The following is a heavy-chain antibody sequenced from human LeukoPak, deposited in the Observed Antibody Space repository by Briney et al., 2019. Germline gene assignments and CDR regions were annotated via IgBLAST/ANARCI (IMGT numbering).Heavy chain of an antibody. CDR1: AYTFTNYY. Sequence: ASVKVSFKASAYTFTNYYIHWVRQAPGQGLEWMGWINPDSGGTKYAQKFEGRVAMTRDTSISTAYMEVTRLSSDDTAVYFCARDPYSGSPFDYWGQGTLVTVSS. CDR2: INPDSGGT. J-gene: IGHJ4*02. D-gene: IGHD1-26*01. CDR3: ARDPYSGSPFDY. V-gene: IGHV1-2*02.